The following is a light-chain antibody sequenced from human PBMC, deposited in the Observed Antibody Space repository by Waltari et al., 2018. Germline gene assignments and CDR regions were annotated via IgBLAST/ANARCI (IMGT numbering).Light chain of an antibody. CDR3: QQYGGSPPMYT. Sequence: DIVLTQSPGTLSLSPGARATLSCRARQSISSNYLSWYQHKPGQAPRLLIYGASRRATGIPDRFSGSGSGTDFTLTISRLEPEDFAVYFCQQYGGSPPMYTFGQGTKLEIK. V-gene: IGKV3-20*01. J-gene: IGKJ2*01. CDR2: GAS. CDR1: QSISSNY.